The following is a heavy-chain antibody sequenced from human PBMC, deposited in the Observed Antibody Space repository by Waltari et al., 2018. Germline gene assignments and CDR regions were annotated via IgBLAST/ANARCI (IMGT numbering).Heavy chain of an antibody. J-gene: IGHJ6*02. D-gene: IGHD3-22*01. V-gene: IGHV4-61*02. CDR2: IYTSGCT. CDR3: ASQYLTYYYDSSGYSYGMDV. Sequence: QVQLQESGPGLVKPSQTLSLTCNASGGSISSGSYYRCWTRQQAAKGLEWIGRIYTSGCTNYTPSLKSRVTISVDTSKSQFSLKLSSVTSADTAVYYCASQYLTYYYDSSGYSYGMDVWGQGTTVTVSS. CDR1: GGSISSGSYY.